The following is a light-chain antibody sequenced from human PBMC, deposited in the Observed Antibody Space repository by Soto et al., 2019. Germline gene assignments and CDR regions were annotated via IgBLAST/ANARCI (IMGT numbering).Light chain of an antibody. CDR1: QSVSNNY. J-gene: IGKJ1*01. CDR2: GAS. CDR3: QQYVSSPWA. Sequence: EIVLTQSPGTLSLSPGERATLSCRASQSVSNNYLAWYQQKPGQAPRLLIYGASNRATGIPDRFSGRGSGTDFTLTISRLEPEDFAVYYCQQYVSSPWAFGQGTKVDIK. V-gene: IGKV3-20*01.